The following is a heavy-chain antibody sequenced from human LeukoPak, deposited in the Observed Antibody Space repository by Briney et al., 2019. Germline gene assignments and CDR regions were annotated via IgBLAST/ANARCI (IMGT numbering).Heavy chain of an antibody. J-gene: IGHJ3*02. D-gene: IGHD4-23*01. CDR1: GFTFSGYG. Sequence: GRSLRLSCADSGFTFSGYGMHWVRQAPGKGLEWVAVISHDGGNGYYVDSVQGRCTISRDNSKNTLYLQVNGLRAEDTAVYYCAKGDYGGNSHAFDIWGQVTMVTVS. V-gene: IGHV3-30*18. CDR3: AKGDYGGNSHAFDI. CDR2: ISHDGGNG.